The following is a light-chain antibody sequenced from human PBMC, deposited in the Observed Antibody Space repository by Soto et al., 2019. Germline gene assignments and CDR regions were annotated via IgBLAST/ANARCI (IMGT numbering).Light chain of an antibody. Sequence: QLVLTQPASVSGSPGQSITISCTGTSSDVGNNNYVSWYQQNPGKAPKVMICDVTNRPSGVSNRFSGSKSGNTASLTISGLQAEDEADYYCSSFTGSSYVFGTGTKVTVL. J-gene: IGLJ1*01. V-gene: IGLV2-14*01. CDR3: SSFTGSSYV. CDR2: DVT. CDR1: SSDVGNNNY.